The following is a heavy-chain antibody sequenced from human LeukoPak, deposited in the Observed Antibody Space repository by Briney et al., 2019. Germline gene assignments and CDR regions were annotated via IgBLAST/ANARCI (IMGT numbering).Heavy chain of an antibody. CDR3: ARGGYYGSGNDFRFDP. Sequence: SETLSLTCTVSGGSINSYYWSWVRQPPGKGLEWIGYIYYSGSTNYNPSLKSRVTISVDTSKNQFSLRLSSVTAADTAVYYCARGGYYGSGNDFRFDPWGQGTLVTVSS. CDR2: IYYSGST. J-gene: IGHJ5*02. CDR1: GGSINSYY. V-gene: IGHV4-59*01. D-gene: IGHD3-10*01.